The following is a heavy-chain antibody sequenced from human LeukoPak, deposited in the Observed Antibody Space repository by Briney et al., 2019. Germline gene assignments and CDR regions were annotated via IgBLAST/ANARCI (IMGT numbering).Heavy chain of an antibody. J-gene: IGHJ4*02. CDR1: GGSISSSSYY. CDR3: ARGQTELLLWFGESLYFDY. V-gene: IGHV4-39*07. D-gene: IGHD3-10*01. Sequence: PSETLSLTCTVSGGSISSSSYYWGWIRQPPGKGLEWIGSIYYSGSTYYNPSLKSRVAISVDTSKNQFSLKLSSVTAADTAVYYCARGQTELLLWFGESLYFDYWGQGTLVTVSS. CDR2: IYYSGST.